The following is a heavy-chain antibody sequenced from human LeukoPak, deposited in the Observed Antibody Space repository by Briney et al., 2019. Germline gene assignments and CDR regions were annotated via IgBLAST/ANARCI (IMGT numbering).Heavy chain of an antibody. D-gene: IGHD5-18*01. Sequence: GGSLRLSCAASGFTFSSYGMHWVRQAPGKGLEWVAVIWYDGSNKYYADSVKGRFTISRDNSKNTLYLQMNSLRAEDTAVYYCARDGILTDAFDIWGQGTMVTVSS. CDR3: ARDGILTDAFDI. V-gene: IGHV3-33*01. CDR1: GFTFSSYG. J-gene: IGHJ3*02. CDR2: IWYDGSNK.